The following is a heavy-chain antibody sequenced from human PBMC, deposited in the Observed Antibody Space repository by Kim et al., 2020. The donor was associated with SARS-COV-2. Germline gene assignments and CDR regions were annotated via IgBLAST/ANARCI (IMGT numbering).Heavy chain of an antibody. CDR3: AKDRTGYYDSTSEFDY. CDR2: ISYDGSNK. D-gene: IGHD3-22*01. CDR1: GFTFSSYG. V-gene: IGHV3-30*18. Sequence: GGSLRLSCAASGFTFSSYGMHWVRQAPGKGLEWVAVISYDGSNKYYADSVKGRFTISRDNSKNTLYLQMNSLRAEDTAVYYCAKDRTGYYDSTSEFDYWGQGTLVTVSS. J-gene: IGHJ4*02.